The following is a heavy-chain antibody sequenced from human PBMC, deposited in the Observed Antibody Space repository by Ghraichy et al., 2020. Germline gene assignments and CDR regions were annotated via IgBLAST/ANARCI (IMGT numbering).Heavy chain of an antibody. CDR2: IGTAGDT. D-gene: IGHD6-13*01. J-gene: IGHJ3*02. Sequence: GGSLRLSCAASGFTFSSYDMHWVRQATGKGLEWVSAIGTAGDTYYPGSVKGRFTISRENAKNSLYLQMNSLRAEDTAVYYCARDSHSGAFDIWGQGTMVTVSS. V-gene: IGHV3-13*01. CDR3: ARDSHSGAFDI. CDR1: GFTFSSYD.